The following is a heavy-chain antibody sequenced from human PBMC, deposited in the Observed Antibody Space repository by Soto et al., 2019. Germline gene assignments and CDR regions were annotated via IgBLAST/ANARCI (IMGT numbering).Heavy chain of an antibody. J-gene: IGHJ3*02. CDR1: GFTFSSYA. Sequence: QVQLVESGGGVVQPGRSLRLSCAASGFTFSSYAMHWVRQAPGKGLEWVAVISYDGSNKYYADSVKGRFTISRDNSKNTLYLQMNSLRAEDTAVYYCARVRVGAWTVAFDIWGQGTMVTVSS. D-gene: IGHD1-26*01. CDR2: ISYDGSNK. V-gene: IGHV3-30-3*01. CDR3: ARVRVGAWTVAFDI.